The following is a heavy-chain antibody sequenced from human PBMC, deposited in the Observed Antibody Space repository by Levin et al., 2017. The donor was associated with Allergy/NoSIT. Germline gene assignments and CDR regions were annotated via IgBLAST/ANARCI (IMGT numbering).Heavy chain of an antibody. V-gene: IGHV4-34*01. CDR3: ARGDPGPDTAMVMVDY. D-gene: IGHD5-18*01. CDR2: INHSGST. CDR1: GGSFSGYY. J-gene: IGHJ4*02. Sequence: SETLSLTCAVYGGSFSGYYWSWIRQPPGKGLEWIGEINHSGSTNYNPSLKSRVTISVDTSKNQFSLKLSSVTAADTAVYYCARGDPGPDTAMVMVDYWGQGTLVTVSS.